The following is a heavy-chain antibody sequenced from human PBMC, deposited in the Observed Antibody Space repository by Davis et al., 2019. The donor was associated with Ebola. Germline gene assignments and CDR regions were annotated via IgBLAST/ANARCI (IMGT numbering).Heavy chain of an antibody. Sequence: GESLKISCSASGFTFRRFAMHWVRQAPGKGLQYVSAISSNGDSTYYVASARGRFTISRDNSKNTLYLQMNSLRAEDTAVYYCARGAEDSSSFYYYYGMDVWGKGTTVTVSS. CDR3: ARGAEDSSSFYYYYGMDV. D-gene: IGHD6-6*01. V-gene: IGHV3-64*04. CDR2: ISSNGDST. J-gene: IGHJ6*04. CDR1: GFTFRRFA.